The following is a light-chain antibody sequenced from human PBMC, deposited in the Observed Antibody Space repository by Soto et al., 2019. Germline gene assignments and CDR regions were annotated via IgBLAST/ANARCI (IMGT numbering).Light chain of an antibody. CDR3: QQRSNLPWT. J-gene: IGKJ1*01. CDR1: QGISNN. Sequence: EIVMSQSPDTLSVSPGERATLSCRASQGISNNLAWYQQKPGQAPRVLIYGASKRATGIPDRFSGSGSGTDYTLTVSSLEPEDFAVYYCQQRSNLPWTFGQGTKVDIK. CDR2: GAS. V-gene: IGKV3D-11*01.